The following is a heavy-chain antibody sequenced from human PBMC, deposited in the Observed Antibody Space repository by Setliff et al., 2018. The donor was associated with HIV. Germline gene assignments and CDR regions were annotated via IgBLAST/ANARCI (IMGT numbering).Heavy chain of an antibody. CDR3: ARGHSHGYGYSWSYGPFDI. J-gene: IGHJ3*02. CDR1: GGTFSSYA. D-gene: IGHD1-26*01. V-gene: IGHV1-69*05. Sequence: GASVKVSCKASGGTFSSYAINWVRQAPGQGPQWMGGIIPMFGTLNFAQKFQGRVTISTDDSTSTAYMELDSLRSEDTAVYYCARGHSHGYGYSWSYGPFDIWGQGTMVTVSS. CDR2: IIPMFGTL.